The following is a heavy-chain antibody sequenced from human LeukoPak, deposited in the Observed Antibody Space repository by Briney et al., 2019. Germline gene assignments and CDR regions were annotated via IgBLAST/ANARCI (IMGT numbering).Heavy chain of an antibody. CDR1: GFSFSAYA. Sequence: PGGPLRLSCGASGFSFSAYAMHWVRQPPGKGLEWVAVVSYDGTKKFYADSVKGRFTISRDNSENRMYLQMNSLRPDDTAVYYCARDLTGFDYWGQGTLVTVSS. CDR2: VSYDGTKK. J-gene: IGHJ4*02. D-gene: IGHD3-9*01. V-gene: IGHV3-30-3*01. CDR3: ARDLTGFDY.